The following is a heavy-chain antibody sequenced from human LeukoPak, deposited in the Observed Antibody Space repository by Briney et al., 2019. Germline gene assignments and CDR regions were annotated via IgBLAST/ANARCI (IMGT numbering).Heavy chain of an antibody. J-gene: IGHJ4*02. D-gene: IGHD1-26*01. CDR3: ARFKGGTGFDY. Sequence: SETLSLTCAVSGHPIRPPTFDWGWIRQAPGRDLEWIATISSSGTAYYNPSLMSRVTISVDTSMNQFSLELTSVTAADTGLCYCARFKGGTGFDYWGQGILVIVSS. CDR2: ISSSGTA. V-gene: IGHV4-39*01. CDR1: GHPIRPPTFD.